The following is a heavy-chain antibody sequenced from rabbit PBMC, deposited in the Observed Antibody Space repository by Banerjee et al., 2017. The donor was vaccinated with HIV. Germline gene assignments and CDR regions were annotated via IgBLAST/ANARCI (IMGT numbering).Heavy chain of an antibody. CDR1: GFDISSYH. V-gene: IGHV1S7*01. CDR3: AREYVISYGNYDL. Sequence: HLKETGGGLVQPGGSLTLSCKASGFDISSYHMSWVRQAPGKGLEWIGIIYAGKGGTDYASWVNGRFTISSDNAQNTVDLQMNSLTAADTATYFCAREYVISYGNYDLWGPGTLVTVS. CDR2: IYAGKGGT. J-gene: IGHJ4*01. D-gene: IGHD6-1*01.